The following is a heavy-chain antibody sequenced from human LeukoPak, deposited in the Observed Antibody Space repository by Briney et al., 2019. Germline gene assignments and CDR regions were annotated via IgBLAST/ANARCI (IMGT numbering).Heavy chain of an antibody. D-gene: IGHD3-10*01. CDR3: ARPSYSSGSFFDY. J-gene: IGHJ4*02. V-gene: IGHV3-7*05. Sequence: SGGSLGLCCAASGFTFSTYWMGWVRQAPGKGLEWVANINRDGGERYYVDSVRGRFTISRDNAKNSLYLEMNSLRADDTAVYYCARPSYSSGSFFDYWGQGTLVTVPS. CDR1: GFTFSTYW. CDR2: INRDGGER.